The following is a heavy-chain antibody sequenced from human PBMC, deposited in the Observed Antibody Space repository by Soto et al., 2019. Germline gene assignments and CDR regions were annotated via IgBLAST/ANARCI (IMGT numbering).Heavy chain of an antibody. CDR2: MNPNSGNT. CDR3: ARGLESGYDPSNYYHYMDV. CDR1: GYTFTSYD. J-gene: IGHJ6*03. Sequence: QVQLVQSGAEVKKPGASVKVSCKASGYTFTSYDINWVRQATGQGLEWMGWMNPNSGNTGYAQKFQGRVTMTRNTSISTAYMELSSLRSEDTAVYYCARGLESGYDPSNYYHYMDVWGKGTTVTVSS. D-gene: IGHD5-12*01. V-gene: IGHV1-8*01.